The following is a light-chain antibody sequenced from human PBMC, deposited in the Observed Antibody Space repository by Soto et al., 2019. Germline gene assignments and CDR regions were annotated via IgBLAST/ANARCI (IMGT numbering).Light chain of an antibody. V-gene: IGKV3-11*01. J-gene: IGKJ4*01. CDR1: ESVTNY. Sequence: EIVLTQSPATLSLSPGERATLSCRASESVTNYLAWYQQKPGQAPRLLVYDVSNRATGIPARFSGGGSGTDFTLTISSLEPEDFAVYYCQQRSTFGGGTKVDI. CDR3: QQRST. CDR2: DVS.